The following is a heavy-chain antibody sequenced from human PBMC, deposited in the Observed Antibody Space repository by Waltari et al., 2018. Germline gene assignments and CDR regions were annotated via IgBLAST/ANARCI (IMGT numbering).Heavy chain of an antibody. V-gene: IGHV3-30*18. CDR2: ISYDGSNK. Sequence: QVQLVESGGGVVQPGRSLRLSCAASGFPFSSYGMPWVRRAPGKGLEWVAVISYDGSNKYYADSVKGRFTISRDNSKNTLYLQMNSLRAEDTAVYYCAKDRVAWLAFFDYWGQGTLVTVSS. D-gene: IGHD6-19*01. CDR3: AKDRVAWLAFFDY. J-gene: IGHJ4*02. CDR1: GFPFSSYG.